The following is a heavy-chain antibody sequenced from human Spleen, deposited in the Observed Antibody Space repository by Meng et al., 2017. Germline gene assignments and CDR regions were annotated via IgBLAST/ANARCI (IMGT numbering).Heavy chain of an antibody. J-gene: IGHJ4*02. V-gene: IGHV4-34*01. CDR2: INHSGST. CDR3: ARGPTTMAHDFDY. D-gene: IGHD4-11*01. Sequence: HVALQHWGEGLLKPSETLSLTCGVSGGSFSYYYWSWIRQPPGKGLEWIGEINHSGSTNYNPSLESRATISVDTSQNNLSLKLSSVNAADSAVYYCARGPTTMAHDFDYWGQGTLVTVSS. CDR1: GGSFSYYY.